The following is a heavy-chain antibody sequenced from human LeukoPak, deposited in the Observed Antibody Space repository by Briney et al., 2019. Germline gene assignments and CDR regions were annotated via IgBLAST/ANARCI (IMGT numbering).Heavy chain of an antibody. CDR2: INHSGST. Sequence: SETLSLTCAVYGGSFSGYYWSWIRQPPGRGLEWIGEINHSGSTNYNPSLKSRVTISVDTSKNQFSLKLSSVTAADTAVYYCARIGATYYYGSGSYYRNWFDPWGQGTLVTVSS. D-gene: IGHD3-10*01. CDR1: GGSFSGYY. V-gene: IGHV4-34*01. J-gene: IGHJ5*02. CDR3: ARIGATYYYGSGSYYRNWFDP.